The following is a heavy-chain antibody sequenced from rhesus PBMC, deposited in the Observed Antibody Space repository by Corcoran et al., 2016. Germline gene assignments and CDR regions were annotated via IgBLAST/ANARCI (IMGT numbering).Heavy chain of an antibody. D-gene: IGHD6-37*01. J-gene: IGHJ4*01. CDR1: GYTFTDYY. Sequence: QVQLVQSGAEVKKPGSSRKVSCKASGYTFTDYYMHWVRQAPRQGLEWREDINPNTGGTNYAQKFQGRVTMTRDTSTNTVYMDLSSLRSEDTAVYSCARAAGGDDYWGQGVLVTVSS. V-gene: IGHV1-138*01. CDR2: INPNTGGT. CDR3: ARAAGGDDY.